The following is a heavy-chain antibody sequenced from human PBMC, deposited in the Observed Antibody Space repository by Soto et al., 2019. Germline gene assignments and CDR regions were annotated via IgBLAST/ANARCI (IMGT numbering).Heavy chain of an antibody. CDR2: IYYSGST. CDR3: GRHWDYDYIWGSYLYLGWFDP. Sequence: QLQLQESGPGLVKPSETLSLTCTVSGGSISSSSYYWGWIRQPPGKGLEWIGSIYYSGSTYYNPSLKRLVTISVDTSKNQFSLKLRSVTAADASVYSCGRHWDYDYIWGSYLYLGWFDPWGQGTLVTVSS. CDR1: GGSISSSSYY. J-gene: IGHJ5*02. D-gene: IGHD3-16*02. V-gene: IGHV4-39*01.